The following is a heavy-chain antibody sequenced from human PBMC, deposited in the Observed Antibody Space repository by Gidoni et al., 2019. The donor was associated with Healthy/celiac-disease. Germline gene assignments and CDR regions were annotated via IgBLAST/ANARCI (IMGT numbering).Heavy chain of an antibody. CDR3: VRDATVAGTGYYYYYMDV. CDR2: INHSGST. Sequence: IGEINHSGSTNYNPSLKSRVTISVDTSKNQFSLKLSSVTAADTAVYYCVRDATVAGTGYYYYYMDVWGKGTTVTVSS. V-gene: IGHV4-34*01. J-gene: IGHJ6*03. D-gene: IGHD6-19*01.